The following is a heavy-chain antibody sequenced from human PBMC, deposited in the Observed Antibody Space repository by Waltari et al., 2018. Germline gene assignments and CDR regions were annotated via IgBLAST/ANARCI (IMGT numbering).Heavy chain of an antibody. CDR2: LYTSGST. CDR1: GGSISSGSYY. V-gene: IGHV4-61*09. Sequence: QVQLQESGPGLVKHSQTLSLTCTVSGGSISSGSYYWSWIRQPAGKGLEWIGDLYTSGSTNYNPSLKSRVTISVDTSKNQFSLKLSSVTAADTAVYYCASYTVQGVQNWFDPWGQGTLVTVSS. J-gene: IGHJ5*02. D-gene: IGHD3-10*01. CDR3: ASYTVQGVQNWFDP.